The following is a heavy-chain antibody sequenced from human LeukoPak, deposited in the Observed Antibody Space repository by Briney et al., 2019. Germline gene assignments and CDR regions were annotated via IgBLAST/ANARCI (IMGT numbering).Heavy chain of an antibody. CDR3: ARDGNWAFDY. CDR2: TCYRSKWYN. Sequence: SQTLSLTCAISGDSVSTNSAAWNWIRQSPSRGLEWLGRTCYRSKWYNDYALSVKSRITISPDTSKNQFSLQLNSVTPEDTAVYCCARDGNWAFDYWGQGTLVTVSS. V-gene: IGHV6-1*01. CDR1: GDSVSTNSAA. J-gene: IGHJ4*02. D-gene: IGHD7-27*01.